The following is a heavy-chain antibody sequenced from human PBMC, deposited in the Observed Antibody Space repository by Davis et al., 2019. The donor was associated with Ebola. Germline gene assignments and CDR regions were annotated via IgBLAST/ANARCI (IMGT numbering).Heavy chain of an antibody. J-gene: IGHJ6*04. D-gene: IGHD3-3*01. V-gene: IGHV3-23*01. CDR2: ISGSGGTT. CDR3: ARSGLSFGVVKYHYGMDA. CDR1: GFIFSSYS. Sequence: GGSLRLSCTASGFIFSSYSMSWVRQAPGKGLEWVSAISGSGGTTYYAGSVKGRFTVSRDNSKKTMYLQMNSLRAEDTAVYYCARSGLSFGVVKYHYGMDAWGKGTTVTVSS.